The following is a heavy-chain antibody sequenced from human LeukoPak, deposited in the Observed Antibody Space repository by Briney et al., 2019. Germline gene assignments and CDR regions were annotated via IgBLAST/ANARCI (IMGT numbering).Heavy chain of an antibody. Sequence: GGSLRLSCAASGFTFSTYVMIWVRQAPGKGLEWVSAITGTGGDTYYADSVKGRFTISRDNSKNTLYLQMNSLRVEDTAVYYCARDIYYDSSGYYGSVYWGQGTLVTVSS. J-gene: IGHJ4*02. D-gene: IGHD3-22*01. CDR1: GFTFSTYV. V-gene: IGHV3-23*01. CDR2: ITGTGGDT. CDR3: ARDIYYDSSGYYGSVY.